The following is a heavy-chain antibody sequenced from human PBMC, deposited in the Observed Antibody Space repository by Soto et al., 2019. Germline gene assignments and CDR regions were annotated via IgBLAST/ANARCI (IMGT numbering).Heavy chain of an antibody. CDR2: ISNGGDT. CDR1: GLIVSSTY. V-gene: IGHV3-66*01. Sequence: EVQLVESGGGLVQPGGSLRLSCAASGLIVSSTYMSWVRQAPGKGLEWVSVISNGGDTHYADSVEGRFSLSRDISNNTLHLQMSSLRVEDTAVYYCAREPRYCSGGSCSITGDAFDIWGQGTMVTVSS. CDR3: AREPRYCSGGSCSITGDAFDI. J-gene: IGHJ3*02. D-gene: IGHD2-15*01.